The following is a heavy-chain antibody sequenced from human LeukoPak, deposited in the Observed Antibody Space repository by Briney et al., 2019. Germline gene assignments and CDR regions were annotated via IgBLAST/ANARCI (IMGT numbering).Heavy chain of an antibody. D-gene: IGHD1-26*01. J-gene: IGHJ6*03. CDR1: GYTFTSYD. CDR2: MNPNSGNT. Sequence: ASVKVSCKASGYTFTSYDINWVRQATGQGLEWMGWMNPNSGNTGYAQKFQGRVTMTRNTSISTAYMELSSLRSEDTAVYYCARGGGGSYDYHYYMDVWGKGTTVTVSS. V-gene: IGHV1-8*01. CDR3: ARGGGGSYDYHYYMDV.